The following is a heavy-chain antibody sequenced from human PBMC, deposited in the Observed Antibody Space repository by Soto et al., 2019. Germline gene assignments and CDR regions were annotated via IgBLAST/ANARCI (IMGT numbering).Heavy chain of an antibody. J-gene: IGHJ4*02. D-gene: IGHD3-3*01. CDR1: GYTLIELS. Sequence: GASVKVSCKVSGYTLIELSMHWVRQAPGKGLEWMGGFDPEDGETIYAQKFQGRVTMTEDTSTDTAYLELSSLTSEDTAVYYCATSTTWSGYYNSLDYCGQGTLVTVSS. CDR2: FDPEDGET. CDR3: ATSTTWSGYYNSLDY. V-gene: IGHV1-24*01.